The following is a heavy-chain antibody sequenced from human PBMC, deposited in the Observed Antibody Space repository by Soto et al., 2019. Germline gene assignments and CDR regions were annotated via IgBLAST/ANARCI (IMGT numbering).Heavy chain of an antibody. V-gene: IGHV3-30*03. Sequence: QVQLVESGGGVVQPGRSLTLSCAASGFTLSTCGMHWVRQAPGKGLEGVAVISYAGSDKYYSESVKGRFTISRANSKNTMQLQINLLKTEDTAVYYCARYSDPRMIREVLTDDLDRWGQGTLVTVSS. J-gene: IGHJ5*02. D-gene: IGHD3-10*01. CDR3: ARYSDPRMIREVLTDDLDR. CDR1: GFTLSTCG. CDR2: ISYAGSDK.